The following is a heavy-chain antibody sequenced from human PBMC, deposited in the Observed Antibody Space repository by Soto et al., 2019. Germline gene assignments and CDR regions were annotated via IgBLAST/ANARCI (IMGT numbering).Heavy chain of an antibody. CDR2: ISTRSTYT. CDR1: GFIFSDYY. J-gene: IGHJ6*02. CDR3: ARDLAWKRGKVGRYYYGMDV. D-gene: IGHD1-1*01. Sequence: QVLLVESGGGLVKAGGSLRLSCAASGFIFSDYYMSWVRQTPGKGLEWVSYISTRSTYTNYADSVKGRFTIYRDNTKDPLYLQMESLIVQNNVLHYCARDLAWKRGKVGRYYYGMDVWGQGTTVTVSS. V-gene: IGHV3-11*06.